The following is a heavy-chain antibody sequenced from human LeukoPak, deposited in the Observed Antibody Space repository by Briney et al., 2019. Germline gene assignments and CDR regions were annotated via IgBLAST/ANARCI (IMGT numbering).Heavy chain of an antibody. D-gene: IGHD3-22*01. V-gene: IGHV4-4*07. CDR1: GGYISSYY. CDR2: ISTSGST. Sequence: PSETLSLTCSVSGGYISSYYWSWIRQPAGKGLESIGHISTSGSTNYNPSLKSRVTMSVDTSKNQFSLKLSSVTAADTAVYYCARDRFDDSNGYYYHYYYYMDVWGKGTTVTVSS. CDR3: ARDRFDDSNGYYYHYYYYMDV. J-gene: IGHJ6*03.